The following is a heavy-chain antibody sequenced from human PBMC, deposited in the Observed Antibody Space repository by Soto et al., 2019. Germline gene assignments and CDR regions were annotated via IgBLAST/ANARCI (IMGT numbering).Heavy chain of an antibody. J-gene: IGHJ4*02. Sequence: QMQLVQSGPEVKKPGTSVKVSCRASGLTFTSFGVQWVRQARGQRLEWIGWIVVGSGSTNYAQNFQERVTITRDMSKSTAYMELRSLTSEDTAVYFCAAGTYHDSSGYGHYWGQGTLVTVSS. CDR1: GLTFTSFG. V-gene: IGHV1-58*01. CDR2: IVVGSGST. D-gene: IGHD3-22*01. CDR3: AAGTYHDSSGYGHY.